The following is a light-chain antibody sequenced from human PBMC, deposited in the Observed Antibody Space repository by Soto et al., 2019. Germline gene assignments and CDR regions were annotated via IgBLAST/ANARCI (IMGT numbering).Light chain of an antibody. Sequence: DIQMTQSPSSLSASVGDRVTITCRASQSISRYLNWYQQKPGKAPNLLIDAATTLQSGVPSRFSGSGSGTDFTLTISSLQPEDVATYYCQKYNSAPQTSGQGTKVDI. CDR3: QKYNSAPQT. CDR2: AAT. J-gene: IGKJ1*01. V-gene: IGKV1-39*01. CDR1: QSISRY.